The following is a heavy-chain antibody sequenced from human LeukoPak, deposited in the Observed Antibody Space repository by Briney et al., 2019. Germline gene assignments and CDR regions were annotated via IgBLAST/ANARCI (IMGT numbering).Heavy chain of an antibody. CDR1: GFTFSSYW. CDR3: ARDLGGSGPTPIDY. J-gene: IGHJ4*02. D-gene: IGHD4-23*01. V-gene: IGHV3-74*01. CDR2: VSSDGRNT. Sequence: GGSLRLSCAASGFTFSSYWMHWVRQAPGKGLVWVSRVSSDGRNTIYADSVRGRFTISRDNAMNTLYLQMNSLRAEDTAVYYCARDLGGSGPTPIDYWGQGILVTVSS.